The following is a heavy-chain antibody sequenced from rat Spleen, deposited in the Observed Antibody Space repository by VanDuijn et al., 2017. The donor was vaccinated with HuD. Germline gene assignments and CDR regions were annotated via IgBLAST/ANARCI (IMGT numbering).Heavy chain of an antibody. J-gene: IGHJ2*01. V-gene: IGHV3-3*01. CDR2: INGAGTT. D-gene: IGHD1-10*01. CDR3: TTRGGY. CDR1: VYSITSSYR. Sequence: QLQESGPGLVKPSQSLSLTCSVTVYSITSSYRWNWIRKFPGNKLEWMGYINGAGTTNYNPSLKSRISITRDTSKNQFFLQVNSVTTEDTATYYCTTRGGYWGQGVMVTVSS.